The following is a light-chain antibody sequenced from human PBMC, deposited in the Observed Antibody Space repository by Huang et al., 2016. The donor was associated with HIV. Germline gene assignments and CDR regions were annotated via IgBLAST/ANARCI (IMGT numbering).Light chain of an antibody. CDR1: QSIRSY. J-gene: IGKJ4*01. CDR3: QQRYSTPLT. V-gene: IGKV1-39*01. CDR2: AAS. Sequence: GDRVTITCRASQSIRSYLHWYQQKPGKAPKLLIDAASSLQSGGPSRFSGSGSGTEFTLTISSLQPEDCATYYCQQRYSTPLTFGGGTKVEIK.